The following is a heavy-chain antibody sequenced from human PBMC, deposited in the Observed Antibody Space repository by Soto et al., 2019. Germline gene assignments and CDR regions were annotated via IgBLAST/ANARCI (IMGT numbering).Heavy chain of an antibody. D-gene: IGHD5-12*01. CDR2: IYHSGST. J-gene: IGHJ5*02. CDR1: GGSISSSSYY. Sequence: LTCTVSGGSISSSSYYWGWIRQPPGKGLEWIGYIYHSGSTYYNPSLKSRVTISVDTSKNQFSLKLSSVTAADTAVYYCARRIVATETFDPWGQGTLVTVSS. CDR3: ARRIVATETFDP. V-gene: IGHV4-39*01.